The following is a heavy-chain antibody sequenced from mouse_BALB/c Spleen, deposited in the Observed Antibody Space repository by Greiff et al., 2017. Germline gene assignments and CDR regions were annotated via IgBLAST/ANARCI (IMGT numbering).Heavy chain of an antibody. J-gene: IGHJ3*01. CDR2: ISSGGSYT. V-gene: IGHV5-6*02. CDR1: GFTFSSYG. D-gene: IGHD2-14*01. CDR3: ASRGYYRGFAY. Sequence: DVKLVESGGDLVKPGGSLKLSCAASGFTFSSYGMSWVRQTPDKRLEWVATISSGGSYTYYPDSVKGRFTISRDNAKNTLYLQMSSLKSEDTAMYYCASRGYYRGFAYWGQGTLVTVSA.